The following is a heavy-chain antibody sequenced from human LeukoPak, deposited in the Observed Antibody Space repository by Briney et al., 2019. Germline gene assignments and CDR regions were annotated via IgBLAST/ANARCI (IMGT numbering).Heavy chain of an antibody. CDR3: ARDFKTGSRYYYYGMDV. J-gene: IGHJ6*02. CDR1: GFTFSSYG. CDR2: KWYDGSNK. D-gene: IGHD3-9*01. V-gene: IGHV3-33*01. Sequence: GGSLRLSCAASGFTFSSYGMHWVRQAPGKGLEWVAVKWYDGSNKYYADSVKGRFIISRDNSKNTLYLQMNSLRAEDTAVYYCARDFKTGSRYYYYGMDVWGQGTTVTVSS.